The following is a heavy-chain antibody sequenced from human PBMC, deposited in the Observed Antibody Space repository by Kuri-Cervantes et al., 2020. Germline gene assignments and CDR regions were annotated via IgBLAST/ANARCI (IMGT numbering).Heavy chain of an antibody. CDR3: ARDFFLVNSSGPR. CDR1: GGSISSSSYY. J-gene: IGHJ4*02. Sequence: SETLSLTCTVSGGSISSSSYYWGWIRQPPGKGLEWIGYIYYSGSTNYNPSLKSRVTISVDTSKNQFSLKLSSVTAADTAVYYCARDFFLVNSSGPRWGQGTLVTVSS. V-gene: IGHV4-61*01. CDR2: IYYSGST. D-gene: IGHD3-22*01.